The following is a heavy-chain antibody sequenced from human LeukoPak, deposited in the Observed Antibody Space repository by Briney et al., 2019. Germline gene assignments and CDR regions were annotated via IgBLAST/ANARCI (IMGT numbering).Heavy chain of an antibody. CDR2: INPNSGGT. D-gene: IGHD2-21*02. J-gene: IGHJ3*02. V-gene: IGHV1-2*02. Sequence: GASVKVSCKASGYTFTGYYMHWVRQAPGQGLEWMGWINPNSGGTNYAQKFQGRVTMTRDTSISTAYMELSRLRSDDTAVYYCARERSAYCGGDCYHSGGSPDAFDIWGQGTMVTVSS. CDR1: GYTFTGYY. CDR3: ARERSAYCGGDCYHSGGSPDAFDI.